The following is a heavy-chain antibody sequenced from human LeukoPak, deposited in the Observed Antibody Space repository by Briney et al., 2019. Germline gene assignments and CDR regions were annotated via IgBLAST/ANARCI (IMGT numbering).Heavy chain of an antibody. CDR3: ARLALQEVGATQTYYLDY. Sequence: TSEALSLTCAVYGGSFSGYYWSWIRQPPGKGLEWIGEINHSGSTNYNPSLKSRVTISVDTSKIQFSLKPSSVTAADTAVYYCARLALQEVGATQTYYLDYWGQGTLVTVSS. CDR2: INHSGST. V-gene: IGHV4-34*01. CDR1: GGSFSGYY. D-gene: IGHD1-26*01. J-gene: IGHJ4*02.